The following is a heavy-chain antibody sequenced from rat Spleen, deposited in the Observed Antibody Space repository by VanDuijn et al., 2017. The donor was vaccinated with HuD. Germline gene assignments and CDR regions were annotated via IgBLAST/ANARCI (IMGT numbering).Heavy chain of an antibody. CDR3: ARPDY. CDR1: GFSLTSNG. CDR2: ISSNGST. J-gene: IGHJ2*01. Sequence: QVQLKESGPGLVQPSQTLSLTCTVSGFSLTSNGVSWVRQPPGKGLEWIAAISSNGSTFYNSALTSRLSISRDTSKSQVFLKMNGLQSEDTAMYFCARPDYWGHGVMVTVSS. V-gene: IGHV2S12*01.